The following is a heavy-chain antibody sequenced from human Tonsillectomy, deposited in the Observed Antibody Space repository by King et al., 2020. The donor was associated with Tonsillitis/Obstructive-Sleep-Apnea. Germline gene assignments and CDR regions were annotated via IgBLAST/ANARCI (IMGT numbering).Heavy chain of an antibody. CDR2: IYYSGST. CDR3: ARLHPVLWCRELLSFQNYYYYMDV. Sequence: QLQESGPGLVKPSETLSLTCTVSGGSISSSSYYWGWIRQPPGKGLEWIGSIYYSGSTYYNPSLKSRVTISVDTSKNQFSLKLSSVTAADTAVYYCARLHPVLWCRELLSFQNYYYYMDVWGKGTTVTVSS. J-gene: IGHJ6*03. V-gene: IGHV4-39*01. D-gene: IGHD3-10*01. CDR1: GGSISSSSYY.